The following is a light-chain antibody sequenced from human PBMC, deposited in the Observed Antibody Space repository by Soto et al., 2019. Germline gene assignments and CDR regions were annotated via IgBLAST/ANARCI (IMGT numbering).Light chain of an antibody. CDR3: MQSVDNLT. V-gene: IGKV2D-29*01. CDR2: EVS. Sequence: DIVMTQTPLSLSVTPGQSASISCKSSRSLLHSNGRTSLSWYVQKSGQTPQRLIHEVSVRFTGVPDRFSGSWSGTDFTLKISRVETEDAVIFYCMQSVDNLTFGQGTKLEIK. CDR1: RSLLHSNGRTS. J-gene: IGKJ2*01.